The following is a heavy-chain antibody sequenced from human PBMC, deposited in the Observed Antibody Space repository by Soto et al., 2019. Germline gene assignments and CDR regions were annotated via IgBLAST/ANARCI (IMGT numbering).Heavy chain of an antibody. CDR1: GGFFGTNC. Sequence: QVQLQQWGAGLVKPSETLSLTCAVHGGFFGTNCWMWIRQPPGKGLEWIGEIDNRGRTNYHPSLKSRVTVALDTSKSQVSLKLTSVTAADTAVYYCARKGVEATWGAINFWGQGTLVTVSS. CDR3: ARKGVEATWGAINF. CDR2: IDNRGRT. J-gene: IGHJ4*02. D-gene: IGHD5-12*01. V-gene: IGHV4-34*01.